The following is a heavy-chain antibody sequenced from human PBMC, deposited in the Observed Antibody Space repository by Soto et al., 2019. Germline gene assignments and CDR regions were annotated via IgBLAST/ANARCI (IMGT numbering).Heavy chain of an antibody. V-gene: IGHV1-69*06. CDR1: GGTFSSLD. D-gene: IGHD3-22*01. Sequence: SVKVSCKASGGTFSSLDINWVRQAPGQGLEWMGGIIPISETTNYAQIFQGRVSIVADISTSAAYMELSRLRSEDTAVYYCARALLSHSYDSGGYDSYFHAMDVWGQGTPVTVSS. CDR2: IIPISETT. CDR3: ARALLSHSYDSGGYDSYFHAMDV. J-gene: IGHJ6*02.